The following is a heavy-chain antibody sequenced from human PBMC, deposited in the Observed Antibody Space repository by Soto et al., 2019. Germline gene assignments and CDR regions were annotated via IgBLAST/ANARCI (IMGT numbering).Heavy chain of an antibody. CDR1: GFTFSSYA. CDR3: ASYQYCGGDCYTTYGMDV. J-gene: IGHJ6*02. CDR2: ISGSGGST. V-gene: IGHV3-23*01. D-gene: IGHD2-21*02. Sequence: GGSLRLSCAASGFTFSSYAMSWVRQAPGKGLEWVSAISGSGGSTYYADSVKGRFTISRDNSKNTLYLQMNSLRAEDTAVYYCASYQYCGGDCYTTYGMDVWGQGTTVTVSS.